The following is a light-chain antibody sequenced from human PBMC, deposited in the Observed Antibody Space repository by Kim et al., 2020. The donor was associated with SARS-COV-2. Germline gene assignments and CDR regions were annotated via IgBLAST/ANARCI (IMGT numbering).Light chain of an antibody. CDR1: KLGDKY. J-gene: IGLJ3*02. V-gene: IGLV3-1*01. Sequence: VFPGQAASITCSGDKLGDKYASWYQHRPGQAPLLVIYQDTQRASEIPERFSGSTSGDTATLTISGAQAMDEADYYCQTWDNHTWVFGGGTQLTVL. CDR2: QDT. CDR3: QTWDNHTWV.